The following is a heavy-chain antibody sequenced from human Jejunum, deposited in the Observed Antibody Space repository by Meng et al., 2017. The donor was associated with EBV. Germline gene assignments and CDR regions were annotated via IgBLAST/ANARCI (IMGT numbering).Heavy chain of an antibody. CDR1: GFTFSGFW. CDR2: INGDGSRT. Sequence: EVQLGECEGGLIQPGGSLRLFWGASGFTFSGFWMYWVRQVPGKGLVWISRINGDGSRTTYADSVKDRFTISRDNAKNTLYLQMNSLRAEDTAVYYCAKDRNYYIDYWGQGTLVTVSS. V-gene: IGHV3-74*01. CDR3: AKDRNYYIDY. J-gene: IGHJ4*02.